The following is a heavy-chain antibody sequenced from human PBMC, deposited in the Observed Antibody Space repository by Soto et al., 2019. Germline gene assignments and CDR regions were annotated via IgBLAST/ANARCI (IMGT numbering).Heavy chain of an antibody. J-gene: IGHJ5*02. V-gene: IGHV4-34*01. Sequence: EHLQQWGAGLLKPSETLSLSCSVHNGSLSGYSWNWIRQPPGKGLEWIGEINHFGSINYNPSLRSRVTMSVDRSRNQFSLKLRSVTAADTAVYYCATGGGFIEGRMVWFDPWGQGTQVTVSS. CDR3: ATGGGFIEGRMVWFDP. CDR1: NGSLSGYS. D-gene: IGHD6-6*01. CDR2: INHFGSI.